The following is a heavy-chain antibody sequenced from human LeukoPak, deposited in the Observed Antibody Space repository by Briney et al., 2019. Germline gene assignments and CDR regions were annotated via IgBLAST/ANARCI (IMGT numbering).Heavy chain of an antibody. CDR2: ISSSSSTI. Sequence: GGSLRLSCVASGFTFSNYAMNWVRQAPGKGLEWVSYISSSSSTIYYADSVKGRFTISRDNAKNSLYLQMNSLRAEDTAVYYCASGPAGSYWGQGTLVTVSS. J-gene: IGHJ4*02. V-gene: IGHV3-48*04. D-gene: IGHD5-12*01. CDR3: ASGPAGSY. CDR1: GFTFSNYA.